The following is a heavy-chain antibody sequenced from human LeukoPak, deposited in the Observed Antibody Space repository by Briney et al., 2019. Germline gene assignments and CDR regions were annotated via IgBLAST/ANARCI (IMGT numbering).Heavy chain of an antibody. CDR2: IYHSGST. CDR1: GGPISSSNG. Sequence: SGTLSLTCAVSGGPISSSNGWSWVRQPPGKGLEWIGEIYHSGSTNYNPSLKSRVTISVDKSKNQFSLKLRAATAADTAGYYCARRANSLHFDPWGQGTLVTVSS. J-gene: IGHJ5*02. V-gene: IGHV4-4*02. D-gene: IGHD2/OR15-2a*01. CDR3: ARRANSLHFDP.